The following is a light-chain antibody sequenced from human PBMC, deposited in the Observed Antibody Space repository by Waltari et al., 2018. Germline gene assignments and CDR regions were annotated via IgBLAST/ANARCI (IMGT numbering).Light chain of an antibody. CDR1: QRVSSY. V-gene: IGKV3-11*01. CDR2: DAS. CDR3: QQRSNWPPLT. Sequence: IVLTQSPATLSLSPCERPTLSCRASQRVSSYLAWYQQNPGQAPRLLIYDASNRATGIPARFSGSGSGTDFTLTISSLEPEDFAVYYCQQRSNWPPLTFGGGTKVEIK. J-gene: IGKJ4*01.